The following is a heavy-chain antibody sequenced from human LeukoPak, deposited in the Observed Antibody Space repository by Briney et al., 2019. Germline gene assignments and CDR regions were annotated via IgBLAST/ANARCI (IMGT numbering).Heavy chain of an antibody. CDR2: ISSSGSTI. V-gene: IGHV3-48*03. Sequence: QSGGSLRLSCAASGFTFSSYEMNWVRQAPGKGLEWVSYISSSGSTIYYADSVKGRFTISRDNAKNSLYLQMNSLRAEDTALYYCGSTNSFSYWGQGTLVTVSS. CDR1: GFTFSSYE. D-gene: IGHD2-2*01. J-gene: IGHJ4*02. CDR3: GSTNSFSY.